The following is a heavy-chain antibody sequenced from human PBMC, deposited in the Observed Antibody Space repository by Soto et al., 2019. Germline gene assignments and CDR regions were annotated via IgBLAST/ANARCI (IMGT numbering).Heavy chain of an antibody. Sequence: ASVKVSCKASGYTFTGYYMHWVRQAPGQGLEWMGWINPNSGGTNYAQKFQGRVTMTRDTSISTAYMELSRLRSDDTAVYYCATGIAAAGTLMTCFDPGGQGTRSPSPQ. D-gene: IGHD6-13*01. CDR2: INPNSGGT. J-gene: IGHJ5*02. V-gene: IGHV1-2*02. CDR1: GYTFTGYY. CDR3: ATGIAAAGTLMTCFDP.